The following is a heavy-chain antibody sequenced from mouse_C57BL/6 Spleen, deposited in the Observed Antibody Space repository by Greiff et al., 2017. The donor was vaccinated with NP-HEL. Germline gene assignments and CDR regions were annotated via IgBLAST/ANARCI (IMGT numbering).Heavy chain of an antibody. V-gene: IGHV1-82*01. Sequence: VQLQQSGPELVKPGASVKISCKASGYAFSSSWMNWVKQRPGKGLEWIGRIYPGDGDTNYNGKFKGKATLTADKSSSTAYMQLRSLTSEDSAVYFCASDDYAWFAYWGQGTLVTVSA. D-gene: IGHD2-4*01. CDR2: IYPGDGDT. CDR1: GYAFSSSW. J-gene: IGHJ3*01. CDR3: ASDDYAWFAY.